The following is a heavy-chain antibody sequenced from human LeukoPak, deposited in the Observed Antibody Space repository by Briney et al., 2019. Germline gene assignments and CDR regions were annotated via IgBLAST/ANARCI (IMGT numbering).Heavy chain of an antibody. V-gene: IGHV1-69*13. CDR3: ARSDSGGYGVY. CDR1: GGTFISYA. D-gene: IGHD5-18*01. J-gene: IGHJ4*02. Sequence: GASVKVSCKASGGTFISYAIGWVRQAPGQGLEWMGGIIPIFGTANYAQKFQGRVTITADESTSTAYMELSSLRSEDTAVYYCARSDSGGYGVYWGQGTLVTVSS. CDR2: IIPIFGTA.